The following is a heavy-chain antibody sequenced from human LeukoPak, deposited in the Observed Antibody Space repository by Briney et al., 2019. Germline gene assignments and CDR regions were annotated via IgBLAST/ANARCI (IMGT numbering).Heavy chain of an antibody. J-gene: IGHJ4*02. V-gene: IGHV1-69*05. CDR3: ARDPDYDSSGYYYGMGDY. CDR2: IIPIFGTA. CDR1: GGTFSSYA. Sequence: SVKVSCKXSGGTFSSYAISWVRQAPGQGLEGMGRIIPIFGTANYAQKFQGRVTITTDESTSTAYMELSSLRSEDTAVYYCARDPDYDSSGYYYGMGDYWGQGTLVTVSS. D-gene: IGHD3-22*01.